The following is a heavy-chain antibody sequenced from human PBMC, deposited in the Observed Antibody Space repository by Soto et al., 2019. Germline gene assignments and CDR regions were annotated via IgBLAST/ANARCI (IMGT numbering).Heavy chain of an antibody. D-gene: IGHD5-12*01. Sequence: QVQLVQSGAEVKKPGASVKVSCKASGYTFTSYGISWVRQAPGQGLEWMGWISGYNGNTNYAQKLQGRVTMTTDTSTRTAYMELRSLRSADTAVYYCARYRATINSFGFDPWGQGTLVTVSS. CDR1: GYTFTSYG. CDR3: ARYRATINSFGFDP. CDR2: ISGYNGNT. J-gene: IGHJ5*02. V-gene: IGHV1-18*01.